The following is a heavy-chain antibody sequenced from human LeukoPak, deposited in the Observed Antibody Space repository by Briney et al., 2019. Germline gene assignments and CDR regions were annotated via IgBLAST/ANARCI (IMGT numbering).Heavy chain of an antibody. J-gene: IGHJ4*02. Sequence: SETLSLTCTVSGGSISSYYWSWIRQPAGKGLEWIGRIYTSGSTNYNPSLKSRVTMSVDTFKNQFSLKLSSVTAADTAVYYCARAETYYYDSSGLWVMGYYFDYWGQGTLVTVSS. CDR1: GGSISSYY. D-gene: IGHD3-22*01. V-gene: IGHV4-4*07. CDR2: IYTSGST. CDR3: ARAETYYYDSSGLWVMGYYFDY.